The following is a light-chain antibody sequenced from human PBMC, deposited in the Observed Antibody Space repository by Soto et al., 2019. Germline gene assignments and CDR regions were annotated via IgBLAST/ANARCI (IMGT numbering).Light chain of an antibody. CDR1: QSVSSY. CDR3: QQYGSSPGT. CDR2: GAS. Sequence: EIVLAQFPSTLSLSPGERATLSCSASQSVSSYLARDQQKRGQAPRLLISGASSRATGIPDRFSGSGSGTDFTLTISRLEPEDFAVYYCQQYGSSPGTFGGGTKVDI. J-gene: IGKJ4*01. V-gene: IGKV3-20*01.